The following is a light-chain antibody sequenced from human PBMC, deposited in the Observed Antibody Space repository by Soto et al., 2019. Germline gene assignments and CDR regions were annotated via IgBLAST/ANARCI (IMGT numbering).Light chain of an antibody. CDR3: HQDVDLPLT. CDR2: GAS. Sequence: EIVMTQSPVTLSLSPGDRATLSCRASQSLSNTYISWYQQKPGQAPRLLIYGASTRATGIPARFSGSGSGTDFTLTISSLQPDDFALYCCHQDVDLPLTFGGGTTVEIK. CDR1: QSLSNTY. J-gene: IGKJ4*01. V-gene: IGKV3D-7*01.